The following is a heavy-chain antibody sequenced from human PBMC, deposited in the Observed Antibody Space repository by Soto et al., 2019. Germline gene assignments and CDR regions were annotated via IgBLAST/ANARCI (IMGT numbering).Heavy chain of an antibody. CDR3: AREDITMVRGVIRSYGMDV. D-gene: IGHD3-10*01. Sequence: QVQLQESGPGLVKPSQTLSLTCTVSGGSISSGGYYWSWIRQHPGKGLEWIGYIYYSGSTYYNPSHKSRVTISVVTSKNQFSLKLSSVTAADTAVYYCAREDITMVRGVIRSYGMDVWGQGTTVTVSS. J-gene: IGHJ6*02. CDR2: IYYSGST. CDR1: GGSISSGGYY. V-gene: IGHV4-31*03.